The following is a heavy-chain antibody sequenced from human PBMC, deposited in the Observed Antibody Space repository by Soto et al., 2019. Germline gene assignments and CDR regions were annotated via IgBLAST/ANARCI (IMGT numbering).Heavy chain of an antibody. V-gene: IGHV4-34*01. Sequence: QVQLRQWGAGLLKPSETLSLNCAVFGGSFSDYYWTWIRQPPGKGLEWIGEINHSGTTSYNPSLKSRLTVSVETSNKQFSPKLSSVTSADTAVYYCARKPIYHFFAGYYSVDYWGQGTLVTVSS. CDR1: GGSFSDYY. J-gene: IGHJ4*02. CDR3: ARKPIYHFFAGYYSVDY. CDR2: INHSGTT. D-gene: IGHD3-9*01.